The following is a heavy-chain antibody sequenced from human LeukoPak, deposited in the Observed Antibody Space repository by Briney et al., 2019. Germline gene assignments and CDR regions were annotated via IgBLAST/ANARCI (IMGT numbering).Heavy chain of an antibody. Sequence: PSETLSLTSTVSGGSISSGDYYWSWIRHPPGNGLEWIGYIYYSGSTYYNPSLKSRVTISVDTSKNQFPLKLSSVTAADTAVYYCARGVWTEAAGNRWFDPWGQGTLVTVSS. J-gene: IGHJ5*02. CDR1: GGSISSGDYY. V-gene: IGHV4-30-4*01. CDR2: IYYSGST. CDR3: ARGVWTEAAGNRWFDP. D-gene: IGHD6-13*01.